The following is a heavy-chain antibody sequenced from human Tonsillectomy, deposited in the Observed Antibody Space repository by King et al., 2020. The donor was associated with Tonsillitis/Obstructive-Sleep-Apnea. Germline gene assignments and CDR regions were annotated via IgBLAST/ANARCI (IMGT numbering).Heavy chain of an antibody. D-gene: IGHD4-17*01. CDR3: ASLRGNDYGGY. V-gene: IGHV3-66*01. Sequence: VQLVESGGGLVQPGGSLRLSCAASGFTVSSNYMSWVRQAPGKGLEWVSVIYSGGSTNYADSVKGRFTISRDNSKNTLYLQMNSLRAEDTAVYYCASLRGNDYGGYWGQGTLVTVSS. CDR1: GFTVSSNY. J-gene: IGHJ4*02. CDR2: IYSGGST.